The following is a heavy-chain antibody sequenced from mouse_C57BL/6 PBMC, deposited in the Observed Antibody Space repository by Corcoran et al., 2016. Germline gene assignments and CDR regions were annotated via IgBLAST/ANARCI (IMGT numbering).Heavy chain of an antibody. CDR3: ARELRLRRAWFAY. V-gene: IGHV9-3*01. CDR1: GYTFTTYG. J-gene: IGHJ3*01. CDR2: INTYSGVP. D-gene: IGHD3-2*02. Sequence: QIQLVQSGPELKKPGETVKISCKASGYTFTTYGMSWVKQAPGKGLKWMGWINTYSGVPTYADDFKGRFAFSLETSASTAYLQINNLKNEDTATYFCARELRLRRAWFAYWGQGTLVTVSA.